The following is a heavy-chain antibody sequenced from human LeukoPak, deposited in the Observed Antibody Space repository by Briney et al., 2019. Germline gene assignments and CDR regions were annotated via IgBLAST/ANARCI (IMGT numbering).Heavy chain of an antibody. V-gene: IGHV3-7*01. J-gene: IGHJ6*03. D-gene: IGHD6-13*01. CDR2: IKQDGSEK. CDR3: ARDHSSSWYEPYYYYYMDV. CDR1: GFTFSSYW. Sequence: PGGSLRLSCAASGFTFSSYWMSWVRQAPGKGLEWVANIKQDGSEKYYVDSVKGRFTISRDNAKNSLYLQMNSLRAEDTAVYYCARDHSSSWYEPYYYYYMDVWGKGTTVTVSS.